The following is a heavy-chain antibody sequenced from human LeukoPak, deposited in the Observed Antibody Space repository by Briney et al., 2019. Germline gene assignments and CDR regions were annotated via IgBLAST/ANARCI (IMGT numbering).Heavy chain of an antibody. J-gene: IGHJ4*02. V-gene: IGHV3-15*01. CDR3: TTDSSMIVVVIPTFDY. CDR1: GFTFSNAW. CDR2: IKSKTDGGTT. Sequence: GGSLRLSRAASGFTFSNAWMSWVRQAPGKGLEWVGRIKSKTDGGTTDYAAPVKGRFTISRDDSKNTLYLQMNSLKTEDTAVYYCTTDSSMIVVVIPTFDYWGQGTLVTVSS. D-gene: IGHD3-22*01.